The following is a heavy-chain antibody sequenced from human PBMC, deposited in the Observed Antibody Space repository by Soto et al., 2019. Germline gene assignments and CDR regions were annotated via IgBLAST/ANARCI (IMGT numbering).Heavy chain of an antibody. D-gene: IGHD1-1*01. CDR1: GFTFRSHW. CDR2: IRQDGNEE. V-gene: IGHV3-7*01. J-gene: IGHJ3*02. CDR3: AKAEGYSFDI. Sequence: VQLVETGGGLVQPGGSLRLSCAASGFTFRSHWMSWFRQAPGKGLEWVANIRQDGNEEQYLDSVKGRFTLSRDNAKNLLYLQMNGLRVEDTAVYYCAKAEGYSFDIRGQGTMVTVSS.